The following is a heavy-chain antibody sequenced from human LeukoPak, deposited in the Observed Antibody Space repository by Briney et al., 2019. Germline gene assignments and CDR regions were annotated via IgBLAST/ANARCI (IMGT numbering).Heavy chain of an antibody. CDR3: ARDGRPLDY. CDR1: GITFSSYW. J-gene: IGHJ4*02. CDR2: IKQDGGEK. V-gene: IGHV3-7*03. Sequence: PGGSLRLSCADSGITFSSYWMSWVRQAPRKGLEWVANIKQDGGEKYYVDSVKGRFTISRDNAKNSLYLQMNNLRVEDTAVYYCARDGRPLDYWGQGTLVTVSS.